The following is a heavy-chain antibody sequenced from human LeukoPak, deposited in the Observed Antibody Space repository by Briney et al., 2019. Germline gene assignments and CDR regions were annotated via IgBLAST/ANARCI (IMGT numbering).Heavy chain of an antibody. D-gene: IGHD6-19*01. J-gene: IGHJ6*03. Sequence: SETLSLTCAVYGGSFSGYYWSWIRQPPGKGLEWIGEINHSGSTNYNPSLKSRVTISVDTSKNQFSPKLSSVTAADTAVYYCARHASGWYSGGYYYYYYMDVWGKGTTVTISS. V-gene: IGHV4-34*01. CDR2: INHSGST. CDR1: GGSFSGYY. CDR3: ARHASGWYSGGYYYYYYMDV.